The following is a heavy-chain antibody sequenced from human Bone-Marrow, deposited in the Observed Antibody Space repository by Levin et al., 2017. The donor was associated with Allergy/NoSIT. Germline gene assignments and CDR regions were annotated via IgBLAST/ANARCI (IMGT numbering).Heavy chain of an antibody. D-gene: IGHD3-10*01. CDR1: GFTFSSYG. CDR2: ISYDGSNK. Sequence: GESLKISCAASGFTFSSYGMHWVRQAPGKGLEWVAVISYDGSNKYYADSVKGRFTISRDNSKNTLYLQMNSLRAEDTAVYYCAKADPGPPTITMVRGVGEVYSACDYWGQGTLVTVSS. J-gene: IGHJ4*02. CDR3: AKADPGPPTITMVRGVGEVYSACDY. V-gene: IGHV3-30*18.